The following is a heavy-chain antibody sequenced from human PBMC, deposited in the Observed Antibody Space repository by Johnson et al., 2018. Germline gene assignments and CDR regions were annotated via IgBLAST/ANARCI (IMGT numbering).Heavy chain of an antibody. CDR3: AKDREDIVVVVAATHAEYFQH. Sequence: VQSGGSLRLSCAASGFTSSSYGMRGVRQAPGKGLQWVSGIRASGVTTYYADSVKGRFTISRDNSKNTLYLQMNSLRAEDMAVYYCAKDREDIVVVVAATHAEYFQHWGQGTLVTVSS. V-gene: IGHV3-23*01. J-gene: IGHJ1*01. CDR2: IRASGVTT. D-gene: IGHD2-15*01. CDR1: GFTSSSYG.